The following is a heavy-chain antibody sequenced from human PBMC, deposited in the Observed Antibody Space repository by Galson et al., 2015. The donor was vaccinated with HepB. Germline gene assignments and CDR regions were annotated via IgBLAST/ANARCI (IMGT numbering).Heavy chain of an antibody. Sequence: SLRLSCAASGFTFSSYAMSWVRQAPGKGLEWVSAISGSGGSTYYADSVKGRFTISRDNSKNTLYLQMNSLRAEDTAVYYCAKDLGVRGVITNWFDPWGQGTLVTVSS. J-gene: IGHJ5*02. V-gene: IGHV3-23*01. CDR3: AKDLGVRGVITNWFDP. CDR2: ISGSGGST. CDR1: GFTFSSYA. D-gene: IGHD3-10*01.